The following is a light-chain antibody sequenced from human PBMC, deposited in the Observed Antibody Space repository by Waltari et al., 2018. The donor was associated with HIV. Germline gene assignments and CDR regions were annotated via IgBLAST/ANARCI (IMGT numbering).Light chain of an antibody. Sequence: SYELTQPPSMSVSPGQTASITCSGDKLGDKNVCWYQQRPGQSPVMVIYQNSERPSGVPERFSGSKSGNTATLTISGTQAINEADYYCQAWDNNSAVFGTGTKVTVL. CDR3: QAWDNNSAV. CDR1: KLGDKN. J-gene: IGLJ1*01. CDR2: QNS. V-gene: IGLV3-1*01.